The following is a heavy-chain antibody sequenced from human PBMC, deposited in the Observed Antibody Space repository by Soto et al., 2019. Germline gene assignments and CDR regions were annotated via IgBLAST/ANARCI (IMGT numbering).Heavy chain of an antibody. Sequence: PWGSLRVSWASSGLTFSSFWMNWVRQVPGKGLEWLANIKQDGSEKRYVDSVKGRFTISRDNAKNSLYLQMNSLRVEDTAVYYCATDPSNNWSGPFDYWGQGTTVTVSS. CDR2: IKQDGSEK. CDR3: ATDPSNNWSGPFDY. D-gene: IGHD1-1*01. J-gene: IGHJ4*02. V-gene: IGHV3-7*03. CDR1: GLTFSSFW.